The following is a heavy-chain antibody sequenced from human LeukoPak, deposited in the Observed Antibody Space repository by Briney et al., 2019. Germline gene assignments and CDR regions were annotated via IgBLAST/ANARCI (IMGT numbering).Heavy chain of an antibody. Sequence: SETLSLTCTVSGDSFRSHYWSWVRQPPGKALEWIGYMFYSGSTNYNPSLKSQVTISVDTSKNQFSLKLNSVTAADTAMYYCARVGQWQYYFDYWGQGTQVTVSS. CDR2: MFYSGST. J-gene: IGHJ4*02. V-gene: IGHV4-59*11. D-gene: IGHD6-19*01. CDR3: ARVGQWQYYFDY. CDR1: GDSFRSHY.